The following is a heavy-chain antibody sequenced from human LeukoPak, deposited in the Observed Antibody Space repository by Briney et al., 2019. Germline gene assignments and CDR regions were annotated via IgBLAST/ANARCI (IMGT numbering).Heavy chain of an antibody. D-gene: IGHD6-13*01. CDR1: GDSITDYY. CDR2: ISYSGRA. Sequence: SETLSLTCTVSGDSITDYYWSWIRQPPGKGLEWIGYISYSGRATYNPSVKSRVTISLATSRTQFSLSLTSVTAADTAVYYCARGTPYSSSWYVGSYYMDVWGKGTTVTVSS. CDR3: ARGTPYSSSWYVGSYYMDV. J-gene: IGHJ6*03. V-gene: IGHV4-59*01.